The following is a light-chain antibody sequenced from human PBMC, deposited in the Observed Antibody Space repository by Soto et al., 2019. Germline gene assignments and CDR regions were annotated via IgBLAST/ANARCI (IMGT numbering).Light chain of an antibody. V-gene: IGLV2-8*01. CDR1: SSDVGGYNY. Sequence: QSALTQPPSASGSPGQSVTISCTGNSSDVGGYNYVSWYQQHPGKAPKRMIYEVSKRPSGVPDRFSGSKTGNTASLTVSGLQAEDEADYYCSSYAGSNRAVVFGGGTKLTVL. J-gene: IGLJ2*01. CDR3: SSYAGSNRAVV. CDR2: EVS.